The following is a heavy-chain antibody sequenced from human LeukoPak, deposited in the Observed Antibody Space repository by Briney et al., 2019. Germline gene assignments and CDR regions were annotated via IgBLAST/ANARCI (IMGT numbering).Heavy chain of an antibody. D-gene: IGHD5-18*01. CDR1: GFTFSSYW. CDR2: IKQDGSQK. V-gene: IGHV3-7*03. CDR3: AKELWSNAEYYFDY. Sequence: GGSLRLSCAASGFTFSSYWMSWVRQAPGKGLEWVANIKQDGSQKYYVDSVKGRFTISRDNAKNSLYLQMNSLRAEDTAVYYCAKELWSNAEYYFDYWGQGTLVTVSS. J-gene: IGHJ4*02.